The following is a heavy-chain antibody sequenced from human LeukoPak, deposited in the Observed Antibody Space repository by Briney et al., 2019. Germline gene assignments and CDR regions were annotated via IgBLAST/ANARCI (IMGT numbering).Heavy chain of an antibody. CDR1: GGSISSYY. V-gene: IGHV4-4*07. D-gene: IGHD6-19*01. J-gene: IGHJ5*02. CDR2: IYTSGST. CDR3: ARAIAVAGIIWFDP. Sequence: KASETLSLTCTVSGGSISSYYWSWIRQPAGKGLEWIGRIYTSGSTNYNPSLKSRVTMSVDTSKNQFSLKLSSVTAADTAVYYCARAIAVAGIIWFDPWGQGTLVTVSS.